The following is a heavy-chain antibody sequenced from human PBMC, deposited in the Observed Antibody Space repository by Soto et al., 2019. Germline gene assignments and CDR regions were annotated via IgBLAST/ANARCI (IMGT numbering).Heavy chain of an antibody. CDR1: GFSVSTRGVG. Sequence: QITLKESGPTLVKPTQTLTMTCTVSGFSVSTRGVGVGWTRQPPGKALEWVALIYWDGDDRYSPSLKSRLTITKDTAKTLEVLTMTNMDPADTATYYCARLQSGGRYFDYWGQGSLVTVSS. D-gene: IGHD1-1*01. V-gene: IGHV2-5*02. J-gene: IGHJ4*02. CDR2: IYWDGDD. CDR3: ARLQSGGRYFDY.